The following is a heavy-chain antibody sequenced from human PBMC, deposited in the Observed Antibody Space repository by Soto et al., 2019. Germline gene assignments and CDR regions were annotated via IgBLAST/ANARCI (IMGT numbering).Heavy chain of an antibody. CDR3: ARETVVVVAARADYYYYGMDV. CDR2: ISAYNGNT. D-gene: IGHD2-15*01. CDR1: GYTFTSYG. V-gene: IGHV1-18*01. Sequence: ASVKVSCKASGYTFTSYGISWVRQAPGQGLGWMGWISAYNGNTNYAQKLQGRVTMTTDTSTSTAYMELRSLRSDDTAVYYCARETVVVVAARADYYYYGMDVWGQGTTVTVSS. J-gene: IGHJ6*02.